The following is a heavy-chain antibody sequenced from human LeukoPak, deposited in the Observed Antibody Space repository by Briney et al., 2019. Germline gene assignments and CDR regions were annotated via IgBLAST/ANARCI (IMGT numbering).Heavy chain of an antibody. CDR2: ISSSSDTI. CDR3: ARGWSGSYPNYFDY. CDR1: GFTFSSYS. J-gene: IGHJ4*02. D-gene: IGHD1-26*01. Sequence: GGSLRLSCAASGFTFSSYSMNWVCQAPGKGLEWVSYISSSSDTIYYADSVKGRFTISRDNAKNSLYLQMNSLRGEDTAVYYCARGWSGSYPNYFDYWGQGTLVTVSS. V-gene: IGHV3-48*01.